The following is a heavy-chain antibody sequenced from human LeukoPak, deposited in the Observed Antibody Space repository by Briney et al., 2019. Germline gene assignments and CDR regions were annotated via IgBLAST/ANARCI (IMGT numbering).Heavy chain of an antibody. V-gene: IGHV4-39*01. CDR2: IYYSGST. J-gene: IGHJ4*02. CDR1: GGSISSSSYY. CDR3: ASHRHNGGHHL. D-gene: IGHD3-16*01. Sequence: PSETLSLTCTVSGGSISSSSYYWAWVRQPPGKGLEWIGSIYYSGSTYYNSALNSRLTISVDTSKNQFSLNLASVTAADTAVYYCASHRHNGGHHLWGQGTLVTVSS.